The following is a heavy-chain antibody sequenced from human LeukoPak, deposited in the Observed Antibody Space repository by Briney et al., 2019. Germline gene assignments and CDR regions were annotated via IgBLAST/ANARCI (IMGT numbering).Heavy chain of an antibody. V-gene: IGHV1-18*01. J-gene: IGHJ5*02. D-gene: IGHD3-9*01. CDR3: ARHYDILTGYLETCNWFDP. CDR2: ISAYNGNT. Sequence: AXVKVSCKASGYTFTSYGISWVRQAPGQGLEWMGWISAYNGNTNYAQKLQGRVTMTTDTSTSTAYMELRSLRSDDTAVYYCARHYDILTGYLETCNWFDPWGQGTLVTVSS. CDR1: GYTFTSYG.